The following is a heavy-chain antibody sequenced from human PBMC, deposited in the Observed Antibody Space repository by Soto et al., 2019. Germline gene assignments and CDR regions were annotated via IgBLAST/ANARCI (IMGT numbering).Heavy chain of an antibody. D-gene: IGHD6-19*01. V-gene: IGHV3-48*02. CDR1: GFTFGSYS. CDR2: ISSSSSTI. Sequence: GGSLRLSCAASGFTFGSYSMNWVRQAPGKGLEWVSYISSSSSTIYYADSVKGRFTISRDNAKNSLYLQMNSLRDEDTAVYYCARIPYSSCWSDYFDYWGQGTLVTVSS. CDR3: ARIPYSSCWSDYFDY. J-gene: IGHJ4*02.